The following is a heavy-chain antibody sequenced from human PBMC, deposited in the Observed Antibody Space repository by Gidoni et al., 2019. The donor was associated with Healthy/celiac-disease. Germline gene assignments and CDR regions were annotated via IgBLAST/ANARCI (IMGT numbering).Heavy chain of an antibody. CDR2: INPNSGGT. J-gene: IGHJ4*02. CDR1: AYTFTGYY. CDR3: ARAAPEAFDY. Sequence: QVQLVQSGAEGKKPGASVKVSCKASAYTFTGYYMHWVRQATGQGLGWMGWINPNSGGTNYAQKFTGRVTMTRDTFISTAYMELSRLRSDDTAVYYCARAAPEAFDYWGQGTLVTVSS. V-gene: IGHV1-2*02.